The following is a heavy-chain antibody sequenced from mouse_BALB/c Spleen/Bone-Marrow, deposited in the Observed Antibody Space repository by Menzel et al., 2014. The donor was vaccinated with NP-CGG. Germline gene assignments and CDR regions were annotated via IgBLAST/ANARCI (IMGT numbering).Heavy chain of an antibody. CDR3: ARDNYYGYHWYFDV. D-gene: IGHD1-2*01. CDR1: GFTSTDYY. J-gene: IGHJ1*01. V-gene: IGHV7-3*02. CDR2: IRNKANGYTT. Sequence: EVQRVESGGGLVQPGGSLRLSCATSGFTSTDYYMSWVRQPPGKALEWLGFIRNKANGYTTEYSASVKGRFTISRDNSQSILYLQMNTLRAEDSATYYCARDNYYGYHWYFDVWGAGTTVTVSS.